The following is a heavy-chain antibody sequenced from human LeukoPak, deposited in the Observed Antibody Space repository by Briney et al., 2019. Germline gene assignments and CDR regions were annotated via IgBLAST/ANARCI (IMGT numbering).Heavy chain of an antibody. D-gene: IGHD3-10*01. CDR1: GGSFSGYY. V-gene: IGHV4-34*01. J-gene: IGHJ4*02. Sequence: SETLSLTCAVYGGSFSGYYWSWIRQPPGKGLEWIGEINHSGSTNYNPSLKSRVTISVDTSKNAFSLKLTSVTAADTAVYYCARRPLSYGLDYWGQGTLVTVSS. CDR2: INHSGST. CDR3: ARRPLSYGLDY.